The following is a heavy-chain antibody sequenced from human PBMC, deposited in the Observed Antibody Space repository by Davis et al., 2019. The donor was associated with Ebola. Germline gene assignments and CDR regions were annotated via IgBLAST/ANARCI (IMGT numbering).Heavy chain of an antibody. D-gene: IGHD6-19*01. J-gene: IGHJ3*02. CDR1: GYSFTSYW. CDR2: IYPGDSDV. CDR3: ARPRQWLVSEAFDI. V-gene: IGHV5-51*01. Sequence: GESLKISCTGSGYSFTSYWIGWVRQMPGKGLEWMGIIYPGDSDVRYSPSFQGQVTISADKSISTAYLQWSSLKASDTAMYYCARPRQWLVSEAFDIWGQGTMVTVSS.